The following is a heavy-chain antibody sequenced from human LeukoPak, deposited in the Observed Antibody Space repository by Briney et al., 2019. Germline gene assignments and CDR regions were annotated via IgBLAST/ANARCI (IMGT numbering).Heavy chain of an antibody. V-gene: IGHV3-7*01. D-gene: IGHD1-26*01. J-gene: IGHJ4*02. CDR1: GFTFSIYW. Sequence: GGSLRLSCAASGFTFSIYWMSWVRQAPGKRLEWVANIKQDGSEKYYVDSVKGRFTISLDNTKNSLYLQMNSLKVEDTAVYYCARDPHWGAGYFDFWGQGALVTVSS. CDR3: ARDPHWGAGYFDF. CDR2: IKQDGSEK.